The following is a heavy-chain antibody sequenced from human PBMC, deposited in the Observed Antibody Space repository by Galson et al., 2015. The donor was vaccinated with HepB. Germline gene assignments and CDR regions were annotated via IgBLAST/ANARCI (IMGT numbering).Heavy chain of an antibody. CDR3: ARALVVSAPYGMDV. Sequence: SETLSLTCTVSGGSISSYYWSWIRQPPGKGLEWIGYIYYSGSTNYNPSLKSRVTISVDTSKNQFSLKLSSVTAADTAVYYCARALVVSAPYGMDVWGQGTTVTVSS. CDR2: IYYSGST. CDR1: GGSISSYY. D-gene: IGHD2-2*01. J-gene: IGHJ6*02. V-gene: IGHV4-59*01.